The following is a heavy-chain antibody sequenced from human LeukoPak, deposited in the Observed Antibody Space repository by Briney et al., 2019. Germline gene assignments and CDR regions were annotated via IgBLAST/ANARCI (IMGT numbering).Heavy chain of an antibody. D-gene: IGHD2-15*01. CDR3: ARLYCSGGSCPIDY. J-gene: IGHJ4*02. CDR2: IYYSGST. V-gene: IGHV4-59*08. Sequence: SETLSLTCTVSGGSISSYYWSWIRQLPGKGLEWIGYIYYSGSTNYNPSLKSRVTISVDTSKNQFSLKLSSVTAADTAVYYCARLYCSGGSCPIDYWGQGTLVTVSS. CDR1: GGSISSYY.